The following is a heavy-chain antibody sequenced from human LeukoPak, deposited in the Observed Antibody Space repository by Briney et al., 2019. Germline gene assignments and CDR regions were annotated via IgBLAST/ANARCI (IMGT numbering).Heavy chain of an antibody. D-gene: IGHD6-6*01. CDR3: AKKVISIAARGGYFDY. V-gene: IGHV3-23*01. CDR1: GFTFSSYE. CDR2: ISGSGGST. J-gene: IGHJ4*02. Sequence: GGSLRLSCAASGFTFSSYEMNWVRQAPGKGLEWVSAISGSGGSTYYADSVKGRFTISRDNSKNTLYLQMNSLRAEDTAVYYCAKKVISIAARGGYFDYWGQGTLVTVSS.